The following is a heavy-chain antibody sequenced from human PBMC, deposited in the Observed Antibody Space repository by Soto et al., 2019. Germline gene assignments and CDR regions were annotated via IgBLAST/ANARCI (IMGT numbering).Heavy chain of an antibody. J-gene: IGHJ4*02. D-gene: IGHD3-22*01. Sequence: GGSLRLSCAASGFTVSSNYMNWVRQAPGKGLEWVSLIYSGGSTYYADSVKGRFTISRDNSKNTLYLQMNSLRAEDTAVYYCARDLYYYDSSGYWVYWGQGTLVTVSS. CDR3: ARDLYYYDSSGYWVY. CDR1: GFTVSSNY. CDR2: IYSGGST. V-gene: IGHV3-66*01.